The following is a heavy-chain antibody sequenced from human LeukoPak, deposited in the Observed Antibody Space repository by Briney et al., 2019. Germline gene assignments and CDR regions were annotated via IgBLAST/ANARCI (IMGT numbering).Heavy chain of an antibody. CDR3: ARDKAQSDAFDI. V-gene: IGHV4-59*11. Sequence: SETLSLTCTVSGGSISGPHWSWIRQPPGKGLEWIGYMYHTGISNYNPSLKSRVTISVDTSKKQISLKLRSVTAADTAVYFCARDKAQSDAFDIWGQGTMVTVSS. J-gene: IGHJ3*02. CDR2: MYHTGIS. CDR1: GGSISGPH.